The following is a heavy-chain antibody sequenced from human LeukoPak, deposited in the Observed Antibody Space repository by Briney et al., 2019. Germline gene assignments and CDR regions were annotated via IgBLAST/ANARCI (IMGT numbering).Heavy chain of an antibody. J-gene: IGHJ6*02. CDR2: IQYDGSSI. V-gene: IGHV3-33*01. D-gene: IGHD2-2*01. CDR1: GFIFSNNG. CDR3: ARESSTTRIGGLDV. Sequence: GRSLRLSCIASGFIFSNNGMHWVRQAPGKGLDWVAFIQYDGSSIHYADSVKGRFTTSRDNYKNTVYLQMNSLRAEDTAVYYCARESSTTRIGGLDVRGQGTTVIVSS.